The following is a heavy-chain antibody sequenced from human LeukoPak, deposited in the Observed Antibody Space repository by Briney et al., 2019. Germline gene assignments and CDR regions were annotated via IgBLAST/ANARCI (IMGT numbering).Heavy chain of an antibody. J-gene: IGHJ4*02. CDR3: ARGTMIGRFDY. CDR2: VSYDGSST. V-gene: IGHV3-74*01. CDR1: GFIFSSYW. Sequence: GGSLRLSCAASGFIFSSYWMHWVRHAPGKGLVWVSRVSYDGSSTDYADSVKGRFTISRDNAKDTLDLQMNSVRADDTGVYYCARGTMIGRFDYWGQGSLVTVSS. D-gene: IGHD3-22*01.